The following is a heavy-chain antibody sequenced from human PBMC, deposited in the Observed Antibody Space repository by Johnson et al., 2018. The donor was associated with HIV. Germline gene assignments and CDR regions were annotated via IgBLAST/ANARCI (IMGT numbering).Heavy chain of an antibody. CDR3: ARDRVGATAFDI. CDR1: GFTFTDAW. CDR2: ISSSGSTI. D-gene: IGHD1-26*01. J-gene: IGHJ3*02. Sequence: QVQLVESGGGLVKPGGSVRLSCAVSGFTFTDAWMSWIRQAPGKGLEWVSYISSSGSTIYYADSVKGRFTISRDNAKNSLYLQMNSLRAEDTAVYYSARDRVGATAFDIWGHGTMVTVSS. V-gene: IGHV3-11*04.